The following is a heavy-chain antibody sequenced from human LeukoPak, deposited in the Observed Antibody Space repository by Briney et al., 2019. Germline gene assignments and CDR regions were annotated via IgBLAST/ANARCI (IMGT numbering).Heavy chain of an antibody. V-gene: IGHV4-34*01. D-gene: IGHD3-16*01. CDR2: INHSGST. CDR3: ARAPRGDLRYFQH. CDR1: GGSFSGYY. Sequence: NPSETLSLTCAVYGGSFSGYYWSWIRQPPGKGLEWIGEINHSGSTNYNPSLKSRVTISVDTSKNQFSLKLSSVTAADTAVYYCARAPRGDLRYFQHWGQGTLVTVSS. J-gene: IGHJ1*01.